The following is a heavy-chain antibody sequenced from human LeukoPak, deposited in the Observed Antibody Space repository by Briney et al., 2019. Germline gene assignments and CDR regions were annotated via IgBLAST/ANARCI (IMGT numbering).Heavy chain of an antibody. CDR2: IIPIFGTA. Sequence: ASVKVSCKASGGTFSSYAISWVRQAPGQGLEWMGGIIPIFGTANYAQKFQGRVTITVDESTSTAYMELSSLRSEDTAVYYCARESEYQLGHDYWGQGTLVTVSS. J-gene: IGHJ4*02. CDR1: GGTFSSYA. D-gene: IGHD2-2*01. CDR3: ARESEYQLGHDY. V-gene: IGHV1-69*13.